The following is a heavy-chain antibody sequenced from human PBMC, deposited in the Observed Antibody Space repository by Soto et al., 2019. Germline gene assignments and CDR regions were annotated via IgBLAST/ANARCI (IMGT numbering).Heavy chain of an antibody. Sequence: GGSLRLSCAASGFTFSSYSMNWVRQAPGKGLEWVSSISSSSSYIYYADSVKGRFTISRDNAKNSLYLQMNSLRAEDTAVYYCARDSEFGVVINYYYYYGMDVWGQGTTVTVSS. V-gene: IGHV3-21*01. D-gene: IGHD3-3*01. CDR3: ARDSEFGVVINYYYYYGMDV. CDR2: ISSSSSYI. J-gene: IGHJ6*02. CDR1: GFTFSSYS.